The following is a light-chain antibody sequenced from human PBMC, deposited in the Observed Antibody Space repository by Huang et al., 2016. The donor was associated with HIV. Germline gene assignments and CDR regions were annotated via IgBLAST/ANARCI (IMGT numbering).Light chain of an antibody. CDR2: DAA. V-gene: IGKV3-11*01. CDR1: QSVGSY. Sequence: EIILTQSPATLPLSPGERATLSCRDSQSVGSYLAWYQQKPGQAPRLLIYDAANRATGIPARFSGGGSGTDFTLTIRGLEPDDFAVYFCQQRSNRTPTTFGQGTKVE. J-gene: IGKJ1*01. CDR3: QQRSNRTPTT.